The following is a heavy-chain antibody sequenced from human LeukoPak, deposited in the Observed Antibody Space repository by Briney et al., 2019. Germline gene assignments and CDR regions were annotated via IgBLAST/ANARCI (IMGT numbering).Heavy chain of an antibody. Sequence: PGGSLRLSCSGSGFTFSDYFMNWIRQTPGKGLEWISYISSSGGNIKYADSVQGRFTISRDNAKKSLYLQMNSLRAEDTAVYYCARDEDDYWGQGTLVTVSS. CDR2: ISSSGGNI. J-gene: IGHJ4*02. CDR3: ARDEDDY. CDR1: GFTFSDYF. V-gene: IGHV3-11*04.